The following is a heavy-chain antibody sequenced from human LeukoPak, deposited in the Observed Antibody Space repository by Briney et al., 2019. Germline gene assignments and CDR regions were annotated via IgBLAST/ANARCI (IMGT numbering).Heavy chain of an antibody. CDR1: GYTFTSFD. CDR3: ATGVSRWDYFDT. Sequence: GASVRVSCKASGYTFTSFDVNWVRQAPGRGPEWMGWMNPNSSDTGFAQNVQGRLTLTRDTSISTAYMELSSLRSEDTAVYYCATGVSRWDYFDTWGQGTLVTVSS. J-gene: IGHJ4*02. D-gene: IGHD5-24*01. V-gene: IGHV1-8*01. CDR2: MNPNSSDT.